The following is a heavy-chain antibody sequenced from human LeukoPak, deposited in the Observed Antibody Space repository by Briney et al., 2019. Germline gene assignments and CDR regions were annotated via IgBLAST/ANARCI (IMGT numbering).Heavy chain of an antibody. Sequence: GGSLRLSCAAAGFTFSNYWMSWVRQAPGKGLEWVAVMSFDGSNKYYADSVKGRFTISRDNSKNTLYLQMNSLRSEDTAVYYCAKDHARGYYYGMDVWGQGTTVTVS. CDR1: GFTFSNYW. CDR3: AKDHARGYYYGMDV. D-gene: IGHD3-10*01. CDR2: MSFDGSNK. V-gene: IGHV3-30*18. J-gene: IGHJ6*02.